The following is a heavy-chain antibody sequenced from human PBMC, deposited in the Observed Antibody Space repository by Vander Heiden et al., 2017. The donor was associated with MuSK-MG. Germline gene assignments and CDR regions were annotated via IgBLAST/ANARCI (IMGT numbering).Heavy chain of an antibody. J-gene: IGHJ4*01. D-gene: IGHD6-6*01. CDR2: INHSGST. Sequence: QVQLQQWGAGLLKPSETLSLTCAVYGGSFSGYYWSWIRQPPGKGLEWIGEINHSGSTNYNPSLKSRVTISVDTSKNQFSLKLRSVTAADTAVYYCARCLSRSSSPDYWGHGTLVTVSS. V-gene: IGHV4-34*01. CDR3: ARCLSRSSSPDY. CDR1: GGSFSGYY.